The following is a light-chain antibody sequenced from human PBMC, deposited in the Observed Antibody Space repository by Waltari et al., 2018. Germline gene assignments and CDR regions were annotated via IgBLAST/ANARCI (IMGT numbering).Light chain of an antibody. CDR1: SSAVGVYDY. CDR2: DVN. J-gene: IGLJ1*01. CDR3: CSYAGSYTWV. V-gene: IGLV2-11*01. Sequence: QSALTQPRSVSGSPGQSVPISCTGTSSAVGVYDYVSWYQQNPGQAPNLMVFDVNRRPSGVPDRFSGSKSGNTAALTISGLQAEDEADYYCCSYAGSYTWVFGTGTKVTVL.